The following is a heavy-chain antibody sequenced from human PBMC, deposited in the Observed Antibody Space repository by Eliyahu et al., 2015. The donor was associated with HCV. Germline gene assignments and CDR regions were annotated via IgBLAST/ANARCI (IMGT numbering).Heavy chain of an antibody. V-gene: IGHV4-59*08. J-gene: IGHJ3*02. CDR3: ARRLRLYGSGDAFDI. Sequence: TVSGGSISSDYWNWIRQPPGKGLEWIGYIYYSGSTNYNPSLTSRVTISVDTSKRQFSLKLSSVTAADTAVYYCARRLRLYGSGDAFDIWGQGTMVTVSS. CDR2: IYYSGST. CDR1: GGSISSDY. D-gene: IGHD3-10*01.